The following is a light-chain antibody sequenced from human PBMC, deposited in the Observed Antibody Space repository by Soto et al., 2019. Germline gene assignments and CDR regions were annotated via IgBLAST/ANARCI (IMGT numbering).Light chain of an antibody. CDR1: SSDVGGYNY. J-gene: IGLJ1*01. V-gene: IGLV2-14*03. Sequence: QSALTQPASLSGSPGQSINISCTGTSSDVGGYNYVSWYQHHPGKAPKLIIYDVSNRPSGVSNPFSGSKSGNTASLTISGLQPEEEADYYCSSYTTSNTRQIVFGTGTKLTVL. CDR2: DVS. CDR3: SSYTTSNTRQIV.